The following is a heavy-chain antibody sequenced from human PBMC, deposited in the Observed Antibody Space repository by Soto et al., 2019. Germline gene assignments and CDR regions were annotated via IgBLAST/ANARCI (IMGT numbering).Heavy chain of an antibody. J-gene: IGHJ5*02. CDR1: GSSMTTYY. CDR3: ARRVTGGGERFDP. CDR2: IYSSGST. D-gene: IGHD7-27*01. V-gene: IGHV4-4*09. Sequence: SETLSLTCSVSGSSMTTYYWTWIRQPSGKDLEWIGYIYSSGSTNYNPSLRSRVTMSKDTSKNQFSLKLSSVTAADTAVYYCARRVTGGGERFDPWGLGTLVTVSS.